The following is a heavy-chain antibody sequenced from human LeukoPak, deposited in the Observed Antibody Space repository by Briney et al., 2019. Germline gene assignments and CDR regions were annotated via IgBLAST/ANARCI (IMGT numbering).Heavy chain of an antibody. CDR2: INPNSGGT. CDR1: GYTFTGYY. CDR3: ARESSIAAPYYFDY. V-gene: IGHV1-2*02. D-gene: IGHD6-6*01. Sequence: ASVKVSCKASGYTFTGYYMHWVRQAPGQGLEWMGWINPNSGGTNYVQKFQGRVTMTRDTSISTAYMELSRLRSDDTAVYYCARESSIAAPYYFDYWGQGTLVTVSS. J-gene: IGHJ4*02.